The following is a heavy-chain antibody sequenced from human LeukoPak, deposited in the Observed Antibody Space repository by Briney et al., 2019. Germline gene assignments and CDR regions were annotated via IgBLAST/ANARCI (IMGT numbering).Heavy chain of an antibody. D-gene: IGHD1-26*01. Sequence: PGGSLRLSCAASGFTVSSNYMSWVRQAPGKGLEWVGRIRNKANIYTTEYAASVKGRFTISRDDSKNSLYLQMNSLKTEGTAVYYCARAPNSGTLGEDYWGQGTLVTVSS. V-gene: IGHV3-72*01. CDR3: ARAPNSGTLGEDY. J-gene: IGHJ4*02. CDR1: GFTVSSNY. CDR2: IRNKANIYTT.